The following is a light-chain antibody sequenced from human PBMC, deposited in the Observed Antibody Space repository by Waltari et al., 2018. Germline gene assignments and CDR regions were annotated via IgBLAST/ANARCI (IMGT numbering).Light chain of an antibody. CDR1: QSITSY. CDR2: GAS. V-gene: IGKV3-11*01. CDR3: QQRSNWVFT. Sequence: EIVLTQSPATLPLSPGERATPSCRASQSITSYLTWYQQKPGQAPRFLIYGASTRATGIPARFSGSGSGTDFTLTISTLEPEDFAVYYCQQRSNWVFTFGPGTKVDIK. J-gene: IGKJ3*01.